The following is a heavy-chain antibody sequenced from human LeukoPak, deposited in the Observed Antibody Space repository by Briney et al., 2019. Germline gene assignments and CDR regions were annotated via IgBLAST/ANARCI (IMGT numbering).Heavy chain of an antibody. CDR3: ARSFNGFIDS. Sequence: SQTLSLTCAISGDSISSNSAAWDWIRQSPSRGLEWLGRTYYRSKWSNGYAVSVKSRITINPDTSKNQFSLQLNSVTPEDAAMYYCARSFNGFIDSWGQGTLVTVSS. CDR1: GDSISSNSAA. J-gene: IGHJ4*02. D-gene: IGHD2-8*01. CDR2: TYYRSKWSN. V-gene: IGHV6-1*01.